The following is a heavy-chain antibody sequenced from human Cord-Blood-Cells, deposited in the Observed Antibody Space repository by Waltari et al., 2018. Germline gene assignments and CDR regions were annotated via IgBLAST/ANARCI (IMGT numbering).Heavy chain of an antibody. Sequence: QLQLQESGPGLVKPSETLSLTCTVSGGSISSSSYHWGWIRQPPGKGLEWIGSIYYSGSTYYNPSLKSRVTISVDTSKNQFSLKLSSVTAADTAVYYCARQVATILFDYWGQGTLVTVSS. CDR2: IYYSGST. V-gene: IGHV4-39*01. J-gene: IGHJ4*02. CDR1: GGSISSSSYH. CDR3: ARQVATILFDY. D-gene: IGHD5-12*01.